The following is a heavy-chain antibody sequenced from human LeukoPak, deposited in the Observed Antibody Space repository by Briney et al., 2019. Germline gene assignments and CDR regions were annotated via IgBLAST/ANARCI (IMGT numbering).Heavy chain of an antibody. D-gene: IGHD6-13*01. CDR2: LYSGGSA. V-gene: IGHV3-53*01. J-gene: IGHJ4*02. CDR1: GFTVSSNY. Sequence: PGGSLRLSCAASGFTVSSNYMSWVRQASEKGLEWVSILYSGGSAYYADSVKGRFTISRDNSKNTLYLQMNSLRVEDTAVYYCARGTHDGIAAAGDYWGQGTLVTVSS. CDR3: ARGTHDGIAAAGDY.